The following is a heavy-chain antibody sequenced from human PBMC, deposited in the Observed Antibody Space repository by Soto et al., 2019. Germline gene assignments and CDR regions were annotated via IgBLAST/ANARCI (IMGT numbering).Heavy chain of an antibody. Sequence: SVKVSCKASGGTFSSYTISWVRQAPGQGLEWMGRIIPILGIANYAQKFQGRVTITADKSTSTAYMELSSLRSEDTAVFYCARGTHYYDSSGYYSDYWGQGTLVTVSS. CDR1: GGTFSSYT. D-gene: IGHD3-22*01. CDR3: ARGTHYYDSSGYYSDY. V-gene: IGHV1-69*02. J-gene: IGHJ4*02. CDR2: IIPILGIA.